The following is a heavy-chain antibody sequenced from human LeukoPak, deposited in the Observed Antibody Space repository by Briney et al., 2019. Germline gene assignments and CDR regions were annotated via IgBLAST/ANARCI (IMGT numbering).Heavy chain of an antibody. CDR3: ARDLAGHYYGSGSSFDY. D-gene: IGHD3-10*01. V-gene: IGHV3-23*01. J-gene: IGHJ4*02. CDR2: LSASGVKT. Sequence: GGSLRLSCTASGFTFSNYAMSWVRQAPGKGLEWVSSLSASGVKTYYADSVKGQFTISRDNAKNSLFLQMDSLRAEDTAVYYCARDLAGHYYGSGSSFDYWGQGTLVTVSS. CDR1: GFTFSNYA.